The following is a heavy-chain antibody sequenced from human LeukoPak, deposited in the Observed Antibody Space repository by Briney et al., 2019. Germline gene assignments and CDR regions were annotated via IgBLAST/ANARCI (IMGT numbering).Heavy chain of an antibody. CDR1: GFTFSNYA. CDR3: AKEGADCGADCYGVFDY. J-gene: IGHJ4*02. Sequence: GGSLRLSCAASGFTFSNYAVAWVRQAPGKGLDWVSVVSNRGGTTYYADSVKGRFTTSRDNSKNTPYLQMNGLRAEDTAVYYCAKEGADCGADCYGVFDYWGQGTLVTVSS. CDR2: VSNRGGTT. D-gene: IGHD2-21*02. V-gene: IGHV3-23*01.